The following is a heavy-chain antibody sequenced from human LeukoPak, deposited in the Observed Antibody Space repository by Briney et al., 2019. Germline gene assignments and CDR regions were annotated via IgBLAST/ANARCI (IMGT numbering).Heavy chain of an antibody. J-gene: IGHJ6*02. Sequence: GGSLRLSCAASGFTFSSYSMNWVRQAPGKGLEWVSSISSSSSYIYYADSVKGRFTISRDNAMNSLYLQMNSLRAEDTAVYYCASDIVVVPAANLSYYYGMDVWGQGTTVTVSS. CDR1: GFTFSSYS. CDR2: ISSSSSYI. V-gene: IGHV3-21*01. CDR3: ASDIVVVPAANLSYYYGMDV. D-gene: IGHD2-2*01.